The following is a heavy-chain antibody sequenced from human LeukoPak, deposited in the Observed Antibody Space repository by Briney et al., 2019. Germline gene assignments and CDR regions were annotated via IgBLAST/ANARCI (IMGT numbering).Heavy chain of an antibody. V-gene: IGHV5-51*01. CDR3: AYCSSTSCSRTGFDY. D-gene: IGHD2-2*01. J-gene: IGHJ4*02. CDR2: IYPGDSDT. Sequence: GESLKISCKGSGYSFTNYWIGWVRQMPGKGLEWMGIIYPGDSDTRYSPSLQGQVTISADKSISTAYLQWSSLKASDTAMYYCAYCSSTSCSRTGFDYWGQGTLVTVSS. CDR1: GYSFTNYW.